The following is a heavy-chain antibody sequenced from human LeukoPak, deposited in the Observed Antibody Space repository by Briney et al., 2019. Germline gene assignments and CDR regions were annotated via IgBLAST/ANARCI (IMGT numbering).Heavy chain of an antibody. Sequence: PGGSLRLSCSGSGFNFSMSAMSWVRQAPGKGLEWVSGISSSGGSTEYADSVKGRFTMSRDNSKNTLYLQMNSLRAEDTAVYYCANGVYNWKYFDYWGRGTLVTVSS. D-gene: IGHD1-20*01. CDR1: GFNFSMSA. CDR3: ANGVYNWKYFDY. V-gene: IGHV3-23*01. CDR2: ISSSGGST. J-gene: IGHJ4*02.